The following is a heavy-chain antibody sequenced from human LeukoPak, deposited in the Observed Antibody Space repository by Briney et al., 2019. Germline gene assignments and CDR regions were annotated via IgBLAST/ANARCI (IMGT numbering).Heavy chain of an antibody. CDR1: GGSISSYY. Sequence: SETLSLTCTVSGGSISSYYWSWIRQPPGKGLEWIGYIYYSGSTYYNPSLKSRVTISVDTSKNQFSLKLSSVTAADTAVYYCAREVGEYYFDYWGQGTLVTVSS. CDR2: IYYSGST. CDR3: AREVGEYYFDY. V-gene: IGHV4-59*12. J-gene: IGHJ4*02. D-gene: IGHD3-16*01.